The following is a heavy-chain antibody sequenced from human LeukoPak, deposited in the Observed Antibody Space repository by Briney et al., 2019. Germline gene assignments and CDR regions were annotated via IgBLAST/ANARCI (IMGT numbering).Heavy chain of an antibody. Sequence: GGSLRLSCAASGFTFSITWMHWVRQFPGQGLVWVARITSDGTTTSYAESVEGRFTISRDNAKNTLYLQMNSLRAEDTAVYYCAKGYYGSGSYGWFDPWGQGTLVTVSS. J-gene: IGHJ5*02. V-gene: IGHV3-74*03. D-gene: IGHD3-10*01. CDR3: AKGYYGSGSYGWFDP. CDR2: ITSDGTTT. CDR1: GFTFSITW.